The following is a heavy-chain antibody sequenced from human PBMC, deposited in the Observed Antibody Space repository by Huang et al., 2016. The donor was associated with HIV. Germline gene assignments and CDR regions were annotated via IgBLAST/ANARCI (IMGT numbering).Heavy chain of an antibody. CDR3: ARGQGGYYYYYMDV. CDR1: GGSFSGYY. Sequence: QVQLQQWGAGLLRPSETLSLTCAVDGGSFSGYYGTWIRQPPGKGLEWIREINHSESTNDNPSLKSRVTISVDTSRNQFSLTLTSVTAADTAVYYCARGQGGYYYYYMDVWGKGTTVTVSS. V-gene: IGHV4-34*01. J-gene: IGHJ6*03. CDR2: INHSEST.